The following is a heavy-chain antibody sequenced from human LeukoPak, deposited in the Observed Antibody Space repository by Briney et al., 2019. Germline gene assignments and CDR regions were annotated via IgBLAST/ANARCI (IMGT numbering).Heavy chain of an antibody. CDR2: IYSGGST. J-gene: IGHJ4*02. CDR3: ARTYGDYVYILGY. Sequence: GGSLRLSCAASGFTVSSNYMSWVRQAPGQGLEWVSVIYSGGSTYYADSVKGRFTISRDISKNTVYLQMNSLRAEDTAVYYCARTYGDYVYILGYWGQGTLVTVSS. V-gene: IGHV3-53*01. CDR1: GFTVSSNY. D-gene: IGHD4-17*01.